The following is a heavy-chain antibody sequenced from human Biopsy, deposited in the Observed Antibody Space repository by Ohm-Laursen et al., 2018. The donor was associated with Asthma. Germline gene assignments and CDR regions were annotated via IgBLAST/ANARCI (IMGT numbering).Heavy chain of an antibody. CDR2: TSYDGSTK. J-gene: IGHJ6*02. CDR3: ARDVVWFREVGGMDV. CDR1: RFTYE. V-gene: IGHV3-30*03. Sequence: SLRLSCTASRFTYEMHWVRQAPGKGLEWVAVTSYDGSTKYSADSVKGRFIVSRDISKNIPSLQMNSLRPEDTAVYYCARDVVWFREVGGMDVWGQGTTVTVSS. D-gene: IGHD3-10*01.